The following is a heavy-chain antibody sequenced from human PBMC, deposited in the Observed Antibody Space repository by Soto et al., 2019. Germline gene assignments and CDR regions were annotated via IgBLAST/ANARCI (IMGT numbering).Heavy chain of an antibody. V-gene: IGHV1-69*13. D-gene: IGHD6-19*01. J-gene: IGHJ6*02. CDR1: GGTFSSYA. Sequence: SVKVSCKASGGTFSSYAISWVRQAPGQGLEWMGGIIPIFGTANYAQKFQGRVTITADESTSTAYMELSSLRSEDTVVYYCARDLGSGWSYYYYGMDVWGQGTTVTVYS. CDR3: ARDLGSGWSYYYYGMDV. CDR2: IIPIFGTA.